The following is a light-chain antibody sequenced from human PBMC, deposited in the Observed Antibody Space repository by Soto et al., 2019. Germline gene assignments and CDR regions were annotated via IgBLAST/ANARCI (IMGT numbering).Light chain of an antibody. CDR1: TSNLGGNT. CDR3: AAWDDSLNAVV. CDR2: TNN. Sequence: QSVLTQPPSVSGTPGHKVSISCSEITSNLGGNTVNWYQQLPGTAPKLLIYTNNQRPSGVPDRFSGSKSGTSASLAISGLRSEDEADFYCAAWDDSLNAVVFGGGTKLTVL. V-gene: IGLV1-44*01. J-gene: IGLJ2*01.